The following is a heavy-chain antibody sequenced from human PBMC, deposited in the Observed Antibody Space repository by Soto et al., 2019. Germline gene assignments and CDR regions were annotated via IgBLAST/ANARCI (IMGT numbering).Heavy chain of an antibody. CDR3: AKGMGMDPNAILDY. J-gene: IGHJ4*02. D-gene: IGHD6-13*01. CDR2: ISGSGETT. CDR1: VLSFGSYA. V-gene: IGHV3-23*01. Sequence: QARGSLLLSCASSVLSFGSYAMGWVRQAPGKGLQWLSVISGSGETTYYVDSVKGRFTISRDNSKDTLYLQMNSLRAEDTAVYYCAKGMGMDPNAILDYWGQGTMVTVSS.